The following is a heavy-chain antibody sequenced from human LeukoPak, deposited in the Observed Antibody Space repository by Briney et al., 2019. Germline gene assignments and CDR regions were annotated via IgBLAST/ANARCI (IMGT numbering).Heavy chain of an antibody. D-gene: IGHD4-11*01. CDR1: GFTVSSNY. J-gene: IGHJ3*02. CDR3: ARGLRSRGLQSYAFDI. V-gene: IGHV3-66*01. CDR2: IYSGGST. Sequence: GGSLRLSCAASGFTVSSNYMSWVRQAPGKGLEWVSVIYSGGSTYYADSVKGRFTISRDNSKNTLYLQMNSLRAEDTAVYYCARGLRSRGLQSYAFDIWGQGTMVTVSS.